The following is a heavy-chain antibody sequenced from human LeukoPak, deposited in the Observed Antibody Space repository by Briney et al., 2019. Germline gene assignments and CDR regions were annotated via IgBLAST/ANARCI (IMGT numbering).Heavy chain of an antibody. Sequence: ASVKVSCKASGYTFTGYYMHWVRQAPGQGLEWMGWINPNSGGTNYAQKFQGRVTMTRDTSSSTAYMELSRLRSDDTAVYCCARDLLYYYDSSGYGAPIWDYWGQGTLVTVSS. CDR1: GYTFTGYY. V-gene: IGHV1-2*02. CDR3: ARDLLYYYDSSGYGAPIWDY. CDR2: INPNSGGT. D-gene: IGHD3-22*01. J-gene: IGHJ4*02.